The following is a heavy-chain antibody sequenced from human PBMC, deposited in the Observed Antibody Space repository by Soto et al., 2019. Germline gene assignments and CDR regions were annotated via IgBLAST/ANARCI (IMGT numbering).Heavy chain of an antibody. J-gene: IGHJ5*02. CDR3: AEGTYDYVWGSYRPNWFDP. CDR1: GGTFSSYA. V-gene: IGHV1-69*01. CDR2: IIPIFGTA. D-gene: IGHD3-16*02. Sequence: QVQLVQSGAEVKKPGSSVKVSCKASGGTFSSYAISWVRQAPGQGLEWMGGIIPIFGTANYAQKFQGRVTITADESTSTAYMELSSLSSEDTAVYYCAEGTYDYVWGSYRPNWFDPWGQGTLVTVSS.